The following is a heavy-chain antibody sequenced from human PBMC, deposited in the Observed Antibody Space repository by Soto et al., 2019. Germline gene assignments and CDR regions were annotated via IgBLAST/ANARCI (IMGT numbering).Heavy chain of an antibody. Sequence: SETLSLTCTVSGGSISSGGYYRSWIRQHPGKGLEWIGYIYYSGSTYYNPSLKSRVTISVDTSKNQFSLKLSSVTAADTAVYYCARDLDGSGSYIDYWGQGTLVTVSS. CDR1: GGSISSGGYY. D-gene: IGHD3-10*01. V-gene: IGHV4-31*03. CDR3: ARDLDGSGSYIDY. J-gene: IGHJ4*02. CDR2: IYYSGST.